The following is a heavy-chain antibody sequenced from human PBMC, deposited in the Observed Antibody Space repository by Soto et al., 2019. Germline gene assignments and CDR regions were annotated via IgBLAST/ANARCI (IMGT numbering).Heavy chain of an antibody. J-gene: IGHJ4*02. CDR3: ARGKLPYDSTTSGY. CDR2: ISYDGSNK. CDR1: GFTFSSYA. D-gene: IGHD3-22*01. Sequence: GGSLRLSCAASGFTFSSYAMHWVRQAPGKGLEWVAVISYDGSNKYYADSVKGRFTISRDNSKNTLYLQMNSLRAEDTAVYYCARGKLPYDSTTSGYWGQGTPVTVSS. V-gene: IGHV3-30-3*01.